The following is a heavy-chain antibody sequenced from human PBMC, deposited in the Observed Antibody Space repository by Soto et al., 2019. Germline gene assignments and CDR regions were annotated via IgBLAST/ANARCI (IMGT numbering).Heavy chain of an antibody. J-gene: IGHJ3*02. CDR3: ARGTWVRSAFDI. Sequence: PSETLSLTCAVSGDSISRSYWWSWVRQLPGKGLEWIGEIYHSGSTIYNPSLQSRVTISVDTSKNQFSLKLSSVTAADTAVYYCARGTWVRSAFDIWGQGTMVTVSS. V-gene: IGHV4-4*02. CDR2: IYHSGST. CDR1: GDSISRSYW. D-gene: IGHD3-10*01.